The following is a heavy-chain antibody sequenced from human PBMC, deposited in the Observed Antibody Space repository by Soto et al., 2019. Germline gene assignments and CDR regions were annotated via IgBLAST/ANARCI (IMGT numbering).Heavy chain of an antibody. CDR2: IQSDGSSP. V-gene: IGHV3-74*01. CDR3: ARGGDPDY. D-gene: IGHD2-21*02. Sequence: EVQLVESGGGLVQPGGSLRLSCVASGFTFNYYWMHWVRQARGKGLVWVSRIQSDGSSPDYVDSVKGRFTISRDNAKNTLYLQMNNLRAEDTSVYYCARGGDPDYWGQGTLVTVSS. J-gene: IGHJ4*02. CDR1: GFTFNYYW.